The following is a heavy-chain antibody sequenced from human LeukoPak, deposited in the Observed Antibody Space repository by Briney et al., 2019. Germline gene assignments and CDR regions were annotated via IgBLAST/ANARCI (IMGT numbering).Heavy chain of an antibody. CDR2: IRFDGSNK. CDR1: GFTFSSYG. CDR3: TRSFDFDY. Sequence: GGSLRLSCAASGFTFSSYGMTWVRQAPGKGLEWVAFIRFDGSNKYYADSVKGRFTISRDNAKNSLYLQMNSLRAEDTAVYYCTRSFDFDYWGQGTLVTVSS. V-gene: IGHV3-30*02. J-gene: IGHJ4*02.